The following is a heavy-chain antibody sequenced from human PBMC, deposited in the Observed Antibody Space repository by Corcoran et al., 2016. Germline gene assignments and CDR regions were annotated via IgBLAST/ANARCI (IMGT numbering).Heavy chain of an antibody. J-gene: IGHJ6*02. D-gene: IGHD5-12*01. CDR1: GFTFSNAW. CDR2: IKSKTDGGTT. CDR3: TTDCSGYDPPICYYYYGMDV. V-gene: IGHV3-15*01. Sequence: EVQLVESGGGLVKPGGSLRLSCAASGFTFSNAWMSWVRQAPGKGLEWVGRIKSKTDGGTTDYAAPVKGRFTISRDDSKNTLYLQMNSLKTEDTAVYYCTTDCSGYDPPICYYYYGMDVWGQGTTVTVSS.